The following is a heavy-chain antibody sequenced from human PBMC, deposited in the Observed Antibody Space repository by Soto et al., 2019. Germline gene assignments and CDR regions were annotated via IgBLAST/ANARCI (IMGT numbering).Heavy chain of an antibody. J-gene: IGHJ4*02. CDR3: TRDWEITVSTWVFGGF. V-gene: IGHV1-69*08. D-gene: IGHD3-10*01. CDR1: GGTFSPYT. Sequence: QVQLVQSGAEVKKPGSSVKVSCKASGGTFSPYTINWVRQAPGQGLEWMGRIIPFHGVTNYAQKFQARVTITADKSTSTAYMELSGLRFEDTAMYYCTRDWEITVSTWVFGGFWGRGTLVTVSS. CDR2: IIPFHGVT.